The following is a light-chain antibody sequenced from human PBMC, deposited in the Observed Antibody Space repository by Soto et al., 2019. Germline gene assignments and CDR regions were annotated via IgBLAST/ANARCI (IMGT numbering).Light chain of an antibody. J-gene: IGKJ1*01. Sequence: DIQMTQSPSTLSASVGDRVTITCRASQSISTWLAWYQQKAGKAPKVLIYKASSLESGVPSRFSGSGSGTEFTLTISSLQPDDFATYYCQQYNTYSRTFGQGTKVAIK. CDR3: QQYNTYSRT. CDR1: QSISTW. CDR2: KAS. V-gene: IGKV1-5*03.